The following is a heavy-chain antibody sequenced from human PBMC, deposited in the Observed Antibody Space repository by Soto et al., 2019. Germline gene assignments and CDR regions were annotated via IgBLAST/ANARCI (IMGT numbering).Heavy chain of an antibody. V-gene: IGHV3-74*01. CDR3: ASFPRRSSSWYPDY. D-gene: IGHD6-13*01. CDR1: GFTFSSYW. J-gene: IGHJ4*02. CDR2: INSEGSST. Sequence: EVQLVESGGGLVQPGGSLRLSCAASGFTFSSYWMHWVRQAPGKGLVWVSRINSEGSSTSYADSVKGRFTISRDNAKNTLYLQMNSLRAEDTAVYYCASFPRRSSSWYPDYWGQGTLVTVSS.